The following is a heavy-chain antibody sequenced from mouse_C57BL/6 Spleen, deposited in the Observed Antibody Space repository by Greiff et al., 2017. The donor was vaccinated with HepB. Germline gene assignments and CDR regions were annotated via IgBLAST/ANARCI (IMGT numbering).Heavy chain of an antibody. J-gene: IGHJ4*01. Sequence: VQVVESGPGLVAPSQSLSITCTVSGFSLTSYAISWVRQPPGKGLEWLGVIWTGGGTNYNSALKSRLSISKDNSKSQVFLKMNSLQTDDTARYYCARGSNYFYYAMDYWGQGTSVTVSS. CDR1: GFSLTSYA. D-gene: IGHD2-5*01. CDR2: IWTGGGT. V-gene: IGHV2-9-1*01. CDR3: ARGSNYFYYAMDY.